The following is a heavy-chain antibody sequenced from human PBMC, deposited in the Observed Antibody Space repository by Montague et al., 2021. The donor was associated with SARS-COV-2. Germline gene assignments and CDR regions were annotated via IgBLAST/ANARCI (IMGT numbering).Heavy chain of an antibody. CDR1: GVSITSASYY. CDR2: ISFSEST. D-gene: IGHD2-8*02. Sequence: SETLSLTCSVSGVSITSASYYWGWIRQPPGKGLEWIGSISFSESTYYNPSLKSRVIMSVDTSKNQFSLKLTSVTAEDTAVYYCASEESRWWSGWWSGLPHINSFDPWGQGTLVTVSS. J-gene: IGHJ5*02. CDR3: ASEESRWWSGWWSGLPHINSFDP. V-gene: IGHV4-39*01.